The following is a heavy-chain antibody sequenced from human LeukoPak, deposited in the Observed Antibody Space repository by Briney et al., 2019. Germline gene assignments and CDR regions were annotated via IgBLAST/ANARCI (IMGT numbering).Heavy chain of an antibody. J-gene: IGHJ4*02. Sequence: PGGSLRLSCAASGFTFSSYAMHWVRQAPGKGLEWVAVISYDGSNKYYADSVKGRFTISRDNSKNTLYLQMNSLRAEDTAVYYCARGAPTTVTPDYWGQGTLVTVSS. V-gene: IGHV3-30*04. D-gene: IGHD4-17*01. CDR2: ISYDGSNK. CDR3: ARGAPTTVTPDY. CDR1: GFTFSSYA.